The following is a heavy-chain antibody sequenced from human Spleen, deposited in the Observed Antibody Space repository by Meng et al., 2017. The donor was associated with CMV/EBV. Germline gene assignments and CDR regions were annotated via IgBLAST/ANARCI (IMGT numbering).Heavy chain of an antibody. CDR3: AKVVHYYDGYYYYGMDV. CDR2: ISYDGSNK. J-gene: IGHJ6*02. V-gene: IGHV3-30*04. CDR1: GFTFSSYA. D-gene: IGHD3-22*01. Sequence: GGSLRLSCAASGFTFSSYAMHWVRQAPGKGLEWVAVISYDGSNKYYADSVKGRFTISRDNSKNTLYLQMNSLRAEDTAVYYCAKVVHYYDGYYYYGMDVWGQGTTVTVSS.